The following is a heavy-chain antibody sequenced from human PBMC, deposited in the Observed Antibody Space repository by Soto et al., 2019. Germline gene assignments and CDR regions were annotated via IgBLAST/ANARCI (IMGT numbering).Heavy chain of an antibody. V-gene: IGHV1-46*01. CDR2: INPSSGTT. J-gene: IGHJ4*02. CDR1: GHIYIHCF. Sequence: QVQLVQSRAEMKQPGASVKLSCQAAGHIYIHCFMHWVRQAPGQGLEWMGGINPSSGTTTYAQKFQGRVTVTRDTSTSTVYMELSSLGSGDTAMYYCARSLGETTSLFDYWGQGSLVTVSA. CDR3: ARSLGETTSLFDY. D-gene: IGHD1-26*01.